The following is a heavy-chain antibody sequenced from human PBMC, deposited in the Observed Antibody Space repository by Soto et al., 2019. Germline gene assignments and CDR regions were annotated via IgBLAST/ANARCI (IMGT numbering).Heavy chain of an antibody. D-gene: IGHD3-3*01. CDR3: ARESRFLEWLSLNWFDP. V-gene: IGHV3-48*02. CDR1: GFTFSSYS. CDR2: ISSSSSTI. J-gene: IGHJ5*02. Sequence: EVPLVESGGGLVQPGGSLRLSCAASGFTFSSYSMNWVRQAPGKGLEWVSYISSSSSTIYYADSVKGRFTISRDNAKHSLYLQMNSLRDEDTAVYYCARESRFLEWLSLNWFDPWGQGTLVTVSS.